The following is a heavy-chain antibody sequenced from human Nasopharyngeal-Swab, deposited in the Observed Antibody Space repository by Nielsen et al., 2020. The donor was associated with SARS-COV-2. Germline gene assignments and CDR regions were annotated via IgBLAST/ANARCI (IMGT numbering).Heavy chain of an antibody. V-gene: IGHV4-38-2*01. CDR3: ARQIWSGSHLVWRHNNWFDP. CDR1: GYSISSGYY. Sequence: SETLSLTCAVSGYSISSGYYWGWIRQPPGKGLEWIGSIYHSGGTYYNPSLKSRVTISVDTSKNQFSLKLSSVTAADTAVYYCARQIWSGSHLVWRHNNWFDPWGQGTLVTVSS. CDR2: IYHSGGT. J-gene: IGHJ5*02. D-gene: IGHD3-3*01.